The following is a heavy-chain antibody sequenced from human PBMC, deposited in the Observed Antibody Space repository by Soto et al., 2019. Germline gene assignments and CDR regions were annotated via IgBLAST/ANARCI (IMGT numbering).Heavy chain of an antibody. V-gene: IGHV4-34*01. CDR1: GGSLSGYY. J-gene: IGHJ4*02. Sequence: QVQLQQWGAGLLKPSETLSLNCAVTGGSLSGYYWSWIRQPPGKGLGWIGEVKDGGHTNYSPSLRGRVTISSDTSNNQFSRRLNSVTAADTGVYYCARGQEGVVATHWDQGSLVTVSS. D-gene: IGHD5-12*01. CDR3: ARGQEGVVATH. CDR2: VKDGGHT.